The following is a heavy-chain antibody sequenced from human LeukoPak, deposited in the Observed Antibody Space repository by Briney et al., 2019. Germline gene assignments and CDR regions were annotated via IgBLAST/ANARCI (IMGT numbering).Heavy chain of an antibody. CDR1: GYTFTGYY. CDR3: ARDLWVVATITMAY. J-gene: IGHJ4*02. V-gene: IGHV1-2*02. D-gene: IGHD5-12*01. CDR2: INPNSGGT. Sequence: GASVKVSCKASGYTFTGYYMHWVRQAPGQGLEWMGWINPNSGGTNYAQKFQGRVTMTRDTSISTAYMELSRLRSDDTAVYYCARDLWVVATITMAYWGQGTLVTVSS.